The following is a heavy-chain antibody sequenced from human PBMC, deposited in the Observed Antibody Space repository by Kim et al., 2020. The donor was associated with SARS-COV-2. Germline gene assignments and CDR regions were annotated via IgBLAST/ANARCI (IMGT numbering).Heavy chain of an antibody. CDR1: GFTFSSYA. J-gene: IGHJ6*02. D-gene: IGHD2-21*02. CDR2: ISYDGSNK. Sequence: GGSLRLSCAASGFTFSSYAMHWVRQAPGKGLEWVAVISYDGSNKYYADSVKGRFTISRDNSKNTLYLQMNSLRAEDTAVYYCARDGVRLYLYYYGMDVWGQGTTVTVSS. CDR3: ARDGVRLYLYYYGMDV. V-gene: IGHV3-30*04.